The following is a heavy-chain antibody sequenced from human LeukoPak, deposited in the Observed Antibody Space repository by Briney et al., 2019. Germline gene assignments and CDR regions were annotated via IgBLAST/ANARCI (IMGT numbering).Heavy chain of an antibody. V-gene: IGHV3-11*01. CDR1: GFTFSNFA. CDR3: ARVGPDAFDI. J-gene: IGHJ3*02. CDR2: ISSSGSTI. Sequence: GESLRLSCAASGFTFSNFALSWIRQAPGKGLEWVSYISSSGSTIYYADSVKGRFTISRDNAKNSLYLQMNSLRAEDTAVYYCARVGPDAFDIWGQGTMVTVSS.